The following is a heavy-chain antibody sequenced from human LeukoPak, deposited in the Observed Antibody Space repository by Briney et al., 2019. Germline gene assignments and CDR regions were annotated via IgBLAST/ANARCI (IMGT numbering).Heavy chain of an antibody. CDR2: ISGSGGST. V-gene: IGHV3-23*01. Sequence: GGSLRLSCAASGFTFSSYAMSWVRQAPGKGLEWVSAISGSGGSTYHADSVKGRFTISRDNSKNTLYLQMNSLRAEDTAVYYCAKDQWSGSYYNAFDIWGQGTMVTVSS. CDR3: AKDQWSGSYYNAFDI. CDR1: GFTFSSYA. D-gene: IGHD1-26*01. J-gene: IGHJ3*02.